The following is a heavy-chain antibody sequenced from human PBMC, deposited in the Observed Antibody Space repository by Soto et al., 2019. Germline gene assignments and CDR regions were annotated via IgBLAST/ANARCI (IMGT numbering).Heavy chain of an antibody. D-gene: IGHD1-26*01. J-gene: IGHJ4*02. CDR1: GGSISSSSYY. CDR2: IYYSGST. Sequence: QLQLQESGPGLVKPSETLSLTCTVSGGSISSSSYYWGWIRQPPGKGLEWIGSIYYSGSTYYNPSLKSRVTISVDTSKNHSSLRPSSVTAADTAVYYCARMYSGRYRYYFDYWGQGTLVTVSS. CDR3: ARMYSGRYRYYFDY. V-gene: IGHV4-39*02.